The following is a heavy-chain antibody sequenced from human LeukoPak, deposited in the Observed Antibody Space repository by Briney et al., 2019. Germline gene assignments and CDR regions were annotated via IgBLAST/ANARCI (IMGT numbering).Heavy chain of an antibody. V-gene: IGHV4-59*01. CDR2: IYYTGST. CDR1: GGSINSFY. Sequence: SETLSLTCTVSGGSINSFYWSWIRQPPGKGLEWIGYIYYTGSTNYHPSLKSRVTISVDTSKNQFSLKLSSVTAADTTVYYCARGKITSSGYYGYWGQGTLVTVSS. D-gene: IGHD3-22*01. J-gene: IGHJ4*02. CDR3: ARGKITSSGYYGY.